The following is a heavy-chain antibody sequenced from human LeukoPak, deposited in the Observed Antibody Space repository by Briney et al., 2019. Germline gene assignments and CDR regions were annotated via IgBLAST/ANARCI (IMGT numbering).Heavy chain of an antibody. D-gene: IGHD5-12*01. CDR3: ASGHGGSGYDRPCDY. V-gene: IGHV3-48*03. J-gene: IGHJ4*02. CDR1: RFYFSTYD. CDR2: IDSSANTT. Sequence: GGSLRLSCTASRFYFSTYDMNWVRQVPGEGLEWISYIDSSANTTYYAGSVQGRFTISRDNAKNSLYLQMRSRRVEDTAFYYCASGHGGSGYDRPCDYGGQGTLVTVSS.